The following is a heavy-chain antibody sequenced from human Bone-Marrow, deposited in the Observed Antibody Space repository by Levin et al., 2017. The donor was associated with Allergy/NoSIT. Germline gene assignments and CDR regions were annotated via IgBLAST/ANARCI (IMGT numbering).Heavy chain of an antibody. CDR2: ISAYNGNT. D-gene: IGHD3-3*01. CDR3: ARGGGYDFWSGLSGY. J-gene: IGHJ4*02. Sequence: ASVKVSCKASGYTFTSYGISWVRQAPGQGLEWMGWISAYNGNTNYAQKLQGRVTMTTDTSTSTAYMELRSLRSDDTAMYYCARGGGYDFWSGLSGYWGQGTLVTVSS. V-gene: IGHV1-18*01. CDR1: GYTFTSYG.